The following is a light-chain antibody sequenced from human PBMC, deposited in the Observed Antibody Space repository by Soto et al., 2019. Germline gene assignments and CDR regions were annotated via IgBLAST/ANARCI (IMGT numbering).Light chain of an antibody. CDR2: DVS. Sequence: EIVLTQSPGTLSLSPWERATLSCRASQSVSRNLAWFQQKPGQAPRLLMFDVSNRAAGIPARFSGSGSGTDFTLTISSLEPEDFAVYYCQQRSSWPWTFGQGTKVDI. CDR3: QQRSSWPWT. V-gene: IGKV3-11*01. J-gene: IGKJ1*01. CDR1: QSVSRN.